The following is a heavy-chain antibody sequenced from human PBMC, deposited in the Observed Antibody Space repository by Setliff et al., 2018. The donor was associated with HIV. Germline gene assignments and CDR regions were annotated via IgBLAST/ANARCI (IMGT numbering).Heavy chain of an antibody. V-gene: IGHV4-31*03. CDR3: ARREYSSSSPPFDY. J-gene: IGHJ4*02. Sequence: SETLSLTCTVSGGSFSSGGYYWSWIRQHPGKGLEWSGYIYSSGSTYYNPSLKSRVTISVDTSKNQFSLKLISVTAADTAVYYCARREYSSSSPPFDYWGQGTLVTAPQ. CDR1: GGSFSSGGYY. CDR2: IYSSGST. D-gene: IGHD6-6*01.